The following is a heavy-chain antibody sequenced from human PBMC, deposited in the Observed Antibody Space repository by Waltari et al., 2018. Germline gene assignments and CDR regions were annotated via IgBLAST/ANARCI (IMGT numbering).Heavy chain of an antibody. J-gene: IGHJ6*03. CDR1: GFTFGNYA. CDR3: AKDSSPFLEHRVYYYYYMDV. D-gene: IGHD3-3*01. V-gene: IGHV3-23*03. CDR2: CDSGGTT. Sequence: EVQLLESGGGLVQPGGSLRLSCAASGFTFGNYAMSWVRRAPGGWLWLVLVCDSGGTTYYAESVKGRFTISRDNSKNTLYLQMNSLRAEDTAVYYCAKDSSPFLEHRVYYYYYMDVWGKGTTVTVSS.